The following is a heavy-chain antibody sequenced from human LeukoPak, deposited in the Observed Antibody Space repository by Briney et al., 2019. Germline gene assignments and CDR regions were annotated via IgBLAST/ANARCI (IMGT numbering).Heavy chain of an antibody. CDR3: ARGGAARPDY. CDR1: GFIFSNYG. D-gene: IGHD6-6*01. V-gene: IGHV3-48*01. Sequence: GGFLRLSCAASGFIFSNYGMDWVRQAPGKGLEWVSYISSSSSSIYYADSVKGRSTTSRDNPKNSLFLQMNRLRAEEMAVYYCARGGAARPDYWGQGTLVTVSS. J-gene: IGHJ4*02. CDR2: ISSSSSSI.